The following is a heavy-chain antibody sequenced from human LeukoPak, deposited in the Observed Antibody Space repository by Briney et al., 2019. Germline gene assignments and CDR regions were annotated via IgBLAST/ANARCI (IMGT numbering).Heavy chain of an antibody. Sequence: GGSLRLSCAASGFIFSGAWMSWVRQAPGKGLEWVANIKEDGSEKHYVDSVNGRFTVSRDNAKNSVYLQMNSLRAEDTAVYYCARIMNSSPDYWGQGTLVTVSS. CDR3: ARIMNSSPDY. V-gene: IGHV3-7*01. D-gene: IGHD6-13*01. J-gene: IGHJ4*02. CDR2: IKEDGSEK. CDR1: GFIFSGAW.